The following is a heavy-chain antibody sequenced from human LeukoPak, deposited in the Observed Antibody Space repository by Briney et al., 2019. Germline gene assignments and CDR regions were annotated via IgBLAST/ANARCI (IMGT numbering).Heavy chain of an antibody. V-gene: IGHV1-2*02. J-gene: IGHJ4*02. CDR3: ARGNYCSSTSCFDY. Sequence: ASVTVSCKASGGTFTNYAINWVRQAPGQGLEWMGWINPNSGGTNYAQKFQGRVTMTRDTSISTAYMELSRLRSDDTAVYYCARGNYCSSTSCFDYWGQGTLVTVSS. CDR2: INPNSGGT. CDR1: GGTFTNYA. D-gene: IGHD2-2*01.